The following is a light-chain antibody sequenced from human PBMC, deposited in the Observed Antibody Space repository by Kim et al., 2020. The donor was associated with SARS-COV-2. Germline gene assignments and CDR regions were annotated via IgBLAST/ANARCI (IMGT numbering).Light chain of an antibody. CDR2: HAS. CDR3: KQYNNWPRT. Sequence: EIVMTQSPATLSVSPGERASLSCRATQSVNNNLAWYQQKPGQAPRLLIYHASIRATDVPARFSGSGSGTEFTLTISSLQSEDFAVYYCKQYNNWPRTFGQGTKVDIK. CDR1: QSVNNN. V-gene: IGKV3-15*01. J-gene: IGKJ1*01.